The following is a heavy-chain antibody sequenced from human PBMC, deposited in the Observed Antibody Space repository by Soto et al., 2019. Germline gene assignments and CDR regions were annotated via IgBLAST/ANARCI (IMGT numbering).Heavy chain of an antibody. Sequence: PSETLSLTCTVSGGSISSSSYYWGWIRQPPGKGLEWIGSIYYSGSTYYNPSLKSRVTISVDTSKNQFSLKLSSVTAADTAVYYCARDDTGVVPAAMNAFDIWGQGTMVTVSS. CDR1: GGSISSSSYY. J-gene: IGHJ3*02. CDR2: IYYSGST. CDR3: ARDDTGVVPAAMNAFDI. V-gene: IGHV4-39*07. D-gene: IGHD2-2*01.